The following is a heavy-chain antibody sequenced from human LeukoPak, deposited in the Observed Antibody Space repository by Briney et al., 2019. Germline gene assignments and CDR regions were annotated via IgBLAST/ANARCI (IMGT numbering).Heavy chain of an antibody. CDR2: INHSGST. J-gene: IGHJ4*02. V-gene: IGHV4-34*01. CDR3: ARKRYSYGYTRPFDY. Sequence: SETLSLTCAVYGGSFSGYYWSWIRQPPGKGLEWIGEINHSGSTNYNPSLKSRVTISVDTSKNQFSLKLSSVTAADTAVYYCARKRYSYGYTRPFDYWGQGTLVTVSS. D-gene: IGHD5-18*01. CDR1: GGSFSGYY.